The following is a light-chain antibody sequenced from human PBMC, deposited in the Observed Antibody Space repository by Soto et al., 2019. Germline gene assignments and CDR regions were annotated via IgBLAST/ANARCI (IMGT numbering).Light chain of an antibody. CDR3: AAWDGSLNGYL. J-gene: IGLJ1*01. V-gene: IGLV1-44*01. Sequence: QSVLTQPPSASGTPGQRVTISCSGSSSNIGSNTVNWYQQLPGTAPKLLFYSNDQRPSGVPDRFSGSKSGTSASLAISGLQSEDEADYYCAAWDGSLNGYLYGTGT. CDR2: SND. CDR1: SSNIGSNT.